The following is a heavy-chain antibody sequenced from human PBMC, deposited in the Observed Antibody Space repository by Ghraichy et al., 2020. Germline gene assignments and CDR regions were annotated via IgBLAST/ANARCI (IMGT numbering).Heavy chain of an antibody. CDR1: GDSMRNYH. CDR3: ARDRARGYYDSGSYNRYYYNYGMDV. V-gene: IGHV4-59*01. D-gene: IGHD3-10*01. Sequence: QTLSLTCSVSGDSMRNYHWSWIRQPPGRGLEWIGFIYFSGRTHYNPSLKSRVTMSIDTSKNQFSLKLRSVTAADRAIYYCARDRARGYYDSGSYNRYYYNYGMDVWGQGTTVTVSS. CDR2: IYFSGRT. J-gene: IGHJ6*02.